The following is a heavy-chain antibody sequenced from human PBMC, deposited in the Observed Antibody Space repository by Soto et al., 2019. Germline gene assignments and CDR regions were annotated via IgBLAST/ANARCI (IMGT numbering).Heavy chain of an antibody. Sequence: SGPTLVNPTQTLTLTCTFSGFSLSTSGVGVGWIRQPPGKALEWLAPIYWDDDKRYSPSLKSRLTITKDTSKNQVVLTMTNMDPVDTATYYCAHRRRFCSGNSCSSTWFDPWGQGTLVTVSS. CDR2: IYWDDDK. D-gene: IGHD2-15*01. CDR1: GFSLSTSGVG. V-gene: IGHV2-5*02. CDR3: AHRRRFCSGNSCSSTWFDP. J-gene: IGHJ5*02.